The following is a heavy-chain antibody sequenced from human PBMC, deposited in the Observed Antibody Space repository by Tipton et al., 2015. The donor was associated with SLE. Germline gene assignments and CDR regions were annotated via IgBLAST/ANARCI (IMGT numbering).Heavy chain of an antibody. CDR2: ISSSGSTI. Sequence: SLRLSCAASGFTFSSYEMNWVRQAPGKGLEWVSYISSSGSTIYYADSVKGRFTISRDNAKNSLYLQMNSLRAEDTAVYYCASSSGWYRDWYFDPWGRGTLVTVSS. CDR3: ASSSGWYRDWYFDP. CDR1: GFTFSSYE. V-gene: IGHV3-48*03. D-gene: IGHD6-19*01. J-gene: IGHJ2*01.